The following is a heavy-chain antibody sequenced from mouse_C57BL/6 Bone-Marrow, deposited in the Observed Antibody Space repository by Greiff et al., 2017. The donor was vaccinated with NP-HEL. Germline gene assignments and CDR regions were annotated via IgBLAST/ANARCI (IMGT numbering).Heavy chain of an antibody. CDR3: ARGLYDYGYYYAMDY. CDR2: ISYDGSN. Sequence: EVQLVESGPGLVKPSQSLSLTCSVTGYSITSGYYWNWIRQFPGNKLEWMGYISYDGSNNYNPSLKNRISITRDTSKNQFFLKLNSVTTEDTATYYCARGLYDYGYYYAMDYWGQGTSVTVSS. D-gene: IGHD2-4*01. CDR1: GYSITSGYY. J-gene: IGHJ4*01. V-gene: IGHV3-6*01.